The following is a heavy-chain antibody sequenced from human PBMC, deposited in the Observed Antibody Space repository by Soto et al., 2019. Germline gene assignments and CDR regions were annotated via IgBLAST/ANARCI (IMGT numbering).Heavy chain of an antibody. CDR3: ARDLGVEMGMPSYNWFDP. V-gene: IGHV3-23*04. CDR2: ISGGGGNT. J-gene: IGHJ5*02. Sequence: EVHLVESGGGLVQWGGSLRLSCAASGFTVSRYDMHWVRQDTGKGLEWVSTISGGGGNTYYADSVKGRFTISRDNSKSNVYLEMDRLRAEDTAVYYCARDLGVEMGMPSYNWFDPWGQGTLVTVSS. CDR1: GFTVSRYD. D-gene: IGHD3-16*01.